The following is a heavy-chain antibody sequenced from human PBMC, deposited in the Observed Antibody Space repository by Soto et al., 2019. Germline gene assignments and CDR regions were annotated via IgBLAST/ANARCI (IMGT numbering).Heavy chain of an antibody. CDR2: IYTSGTT. J-gene: IGHJ4*02. CDR3: ARDSVGISSPGVY. V-gene: IGHV4-4*07. Sequence: QVQLQESGPGLVKPSETLSLTCTVSGGSISSYYWSWIRQPAGKGLEWIGRIYTSGTTSYNPSLKSRVTMSLDTSKNQFSLRLTSVTAADTAVYYCARDSVGISSPGVYWGRGTLVTVSS. CDR1: GGSISSYY. D-gene: IGHD1-26*01.